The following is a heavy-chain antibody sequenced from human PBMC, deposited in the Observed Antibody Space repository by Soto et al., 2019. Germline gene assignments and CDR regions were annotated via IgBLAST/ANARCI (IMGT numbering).Heavy chain of an antibody. D-gene: IGHD6-13*01. CDR1: GSTFTGHY. J-gene: IGHJ6*02. Sequence: ASVKVSCKASGSTFTGHYIHWVRQAPGQGLELMGWINPNSGTTKYAQKFQGRVTLTRETSITTAYMELNSLKSDDTAVYYCARAGIAAAGSGEYGMDVWGQGTTVTVYS. V-gene: IGHV1-2*02. CDR3: ARAGIAAAGSGEYGMDV. CDR2: INPNSGTT.